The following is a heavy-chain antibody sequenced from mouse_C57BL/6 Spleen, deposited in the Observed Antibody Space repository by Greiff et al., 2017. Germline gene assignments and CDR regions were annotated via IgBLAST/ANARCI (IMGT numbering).Heavy chain of an antibody. CDR1: GYTFTDYE. D-gene: IGHD2-4*01. CDR2: IDPETGGT. Sequence: VHLVESGAELVRPGASVTLSCKASGYTFTDYEMHWVKQTPVHGLEWIGSIDPETGGTAYNQKFKGKAILTADKSSSTAYMELRSLTSEDSAVYYCTREGYDYDGYFDVWGTGTTVTVSS. J-gene: IGHJ1*03. V-gene: IGHV1-15*01. CDR3: TREGYDYDGYFDV.